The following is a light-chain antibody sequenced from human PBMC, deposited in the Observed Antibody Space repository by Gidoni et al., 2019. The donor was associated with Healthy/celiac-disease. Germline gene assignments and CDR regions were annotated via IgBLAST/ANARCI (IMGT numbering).Light chain of an antibody. CDR3: CSYAGSYNWV. J-gene: IGLJ3*02. CDR1: SSDVGGYNY. CDR2: DVI. Sequence: QSALTQPRSVSGSPGPSVTISCTGTSSDVGGYNYVSWYQQHPGKAPKLMIYDVIKRPSCVSDRFSGSKSGNTASLTSSGLQAEDEADYYCCSYAGSYNWVFGGGTKLTVL. V-gene: IGLV2-11*01.